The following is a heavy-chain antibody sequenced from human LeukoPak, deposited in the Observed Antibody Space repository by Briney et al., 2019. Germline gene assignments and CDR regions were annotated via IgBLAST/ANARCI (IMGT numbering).Heavy chain of an antibody. J-gene: IGHJ4*02. D-gene: IGHD3-16*01. Sequence: GESPKISCKGSGYTFSSYWIGWVRQMPGKGLEWMGIIYPGDSDTRYSPSFQGQVTISADKSIGTAYLQWSSLKASDTAVYYCARHGALGFTYGHADNWGQGTLITVSS. V-gene: IGHV5-51*01. CDR3: ARHGALGFTYGHADN. CDR1: GYTFSSYW. CDR2: IYPGDSDT.